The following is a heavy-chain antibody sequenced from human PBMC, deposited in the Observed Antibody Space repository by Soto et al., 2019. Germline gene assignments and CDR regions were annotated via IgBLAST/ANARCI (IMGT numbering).Heavy chain of an antibody. CDR1: GFTFSSYG. J-gene: IGHJ4*02. V-gene: IGHV3-30*18. CDR2: ISYDGSNK. CDR3: AKDKYHYDSSGLLDY. Sequence: PGGSLRLSCAASGFTFSSYGMHWVRQAPGKGLEWVAVISYDGSNKYYADSVKGRFTISRDNSKNTLYLQMNSLRAEDTAVYYCAKDKYHYDSSGLLDYWGQGTLVTVSS. D-gene: IGHD3-22*01.